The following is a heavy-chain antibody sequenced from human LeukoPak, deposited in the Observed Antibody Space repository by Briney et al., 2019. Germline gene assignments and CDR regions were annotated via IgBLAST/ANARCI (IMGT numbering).Heavy chain of an antibody. CDR1: GFTFSSYA. V-gene: IGHV3-23*01. CDR2: ISGSGGST. Sequence: PGGSLRLSCAASGFTFSSYAMSWVRQAPGKGLEWVSAISGSGGSTYYADSVKGRFTISRDNSKNTLYLQMNSLRGEDTAVYYCAKDLASQLGRGFYYYYGMDVWGQGTTVTVSS. D-gene: IGHD6-6*01. J-gene: IGHJ6*02. CDR3: AKDLASQLGRGFYYYYGMDV.